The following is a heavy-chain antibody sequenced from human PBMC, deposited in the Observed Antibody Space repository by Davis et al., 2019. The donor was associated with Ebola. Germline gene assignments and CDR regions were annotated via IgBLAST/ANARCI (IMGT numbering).Heavy chain of an antibody. CDR3: ANDRRRFLEGLGFDP. J-gene: IGHJ5*02. D-gene: IGHD3-3*01. Sequence: SLKISCAASGFTSSSDGMQWVRQAPGKGLEWVAVISYDGSNKYYADSVKGRFTISRDNSKNTLYLQMNSLSAEDTAVYYCANDRRRFLEGLGFDPRGQGTLLTVSS. V-gene: IGHV3-30*18. CDR2: ISYDGSNK. CDR1: GFTSSSDG.